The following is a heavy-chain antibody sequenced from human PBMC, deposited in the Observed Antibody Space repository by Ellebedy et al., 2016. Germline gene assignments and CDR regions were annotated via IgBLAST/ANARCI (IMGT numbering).Heavy chain of an antibody. D-gene: IGHD2-2*01. CDR2: ISYDGSKK. CDR1: GFSFSDYA. V-gene: IGHV3-30-3*01. CDR3: AKADCSATSCPLGY. Sequence: GESLKISXAASGFSFSDYAMHWVRQAPGKGLDWVGLISYDGSKKYYADSVKGRFTISRDYSKNTLYLQMNSLRAEDTAIYYCAKADCSATSCPLGYWGQGTRVTVSS. J-gene: IGHJ4*02.